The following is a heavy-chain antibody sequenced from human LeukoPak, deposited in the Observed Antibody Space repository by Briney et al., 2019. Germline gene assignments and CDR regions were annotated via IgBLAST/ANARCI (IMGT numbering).Heavy chain of an antibody. Sequence: GGSLRLSCAASGFTFSSYGMHWVRQAPGKGLEWVAVIWYDGSNKYHADSVKGRFTISRDNSKNTLYLQMNSLRAEDTAVYYCARERTYYYYGMDVWGQGTTVTVSS. V-gene: IGHV3-33*01. CDR3: ARERTYYYYGMDV. J-gene: IGHJ6*02. CDR2: IWYDGSNK. CDR1: GFTFSSYG.